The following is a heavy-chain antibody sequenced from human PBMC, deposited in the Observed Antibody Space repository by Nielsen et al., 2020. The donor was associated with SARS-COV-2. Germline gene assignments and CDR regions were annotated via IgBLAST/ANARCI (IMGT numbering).Heavy chain of an antibody. D-gene: IGHD2-2*01. V-gene: IGHV1-46*01. CDR2: INPSGGST. CDR3: ARAETGSTSAWLP. CDR1: GYTFTSYY. J-gene: IGHJ5*02. Sequence: SCKASGYTFTSYYMHWVRQAPGQGLEWMGVINPSGGSTNYAQKFQGRVSISRDTSANTAYMELSSLRSEDTAVYYCARAETGSTSAWLPWGQGTLVTVSS.